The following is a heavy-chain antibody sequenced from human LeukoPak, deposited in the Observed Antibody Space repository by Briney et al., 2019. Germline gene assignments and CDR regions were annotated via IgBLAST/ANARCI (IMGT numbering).Heavy chain of an antibody. D-gene: IGHD3-3*01. J-gene: IGHJ4*02. V-gene: IGHV3-7*01. CDR3: AGATYYDFWSGYQFYYFDY. Sequence: PGGSLRLSCAASGFTFSSYWMSRVRQAPGKGLEWVANIKQDGSEKYYVDSVKGRFTISRDNAKNSLYLQMNSLRAEDTAVYYCAGATYYDFWSGYQFYYFDYWGQGTLVTVSS. CDR2: IKQDGSEK. CDR1: GFTFSSYW.